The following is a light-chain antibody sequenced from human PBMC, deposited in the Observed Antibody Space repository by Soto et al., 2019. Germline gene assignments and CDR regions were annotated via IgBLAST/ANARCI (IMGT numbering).Light chain of an antibody. Sequence: ETVLTQSPPTLSLSPGEGATLSCRASQSDSKYLAWYQQKPGQAPRLLIYDASTRATGIPARFSGSGSGTDFTLTISSLEPEDFAVYYCQQRSNWPPSFGGGTKVEIK. CDR2: DAS. CDR3: QQRSNWPPS. J-gene: IGKJ4*01. CDR1: QSDSKY. V-gene: IGKV3-11*01.